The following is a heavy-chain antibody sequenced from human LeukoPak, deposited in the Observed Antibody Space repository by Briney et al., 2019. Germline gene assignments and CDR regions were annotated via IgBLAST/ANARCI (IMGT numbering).Heavy chain of an antibody. CDR1: GFTFGDFA. J-gene: IGHJ3*01. Sequence: PGGSLRLSWASSGFTFGDFAMHWVRQAPGKGLEWVAGLGWNGGSIGYADSVKGRFTISRDNARNSLYLQMNSLRAEDTALYYCAKDISPSYDSSGYLGHDAFDVWGQGTMVTVSS. D-gene: IGHD3-22*01. V-gene: IGHV3-9*01. CDR3: AKDISPSYDSSGYLGHDAFDV. CDR2: LGWNGGSI.